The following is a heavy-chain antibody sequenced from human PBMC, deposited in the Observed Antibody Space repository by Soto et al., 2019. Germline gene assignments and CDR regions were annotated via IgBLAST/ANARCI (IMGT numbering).Heavy chain of an antibody. CDR3: ARSELPRANDY. J-gene: IGHJ4*02. CDR2: ISSSSSYI. V-gene: IGHV3-11*06. D-gene: IGHD1-26*01. CDR1: GFKFSDYH. Sequence: GGSLRLSCAASGFKFSDYHMTWIRQAQGEGLEWISYISSSSSYIYYADSVKGRFTISRDNAKNSLYLQMNSLRAEDTAVYYCARSELPRANDYWGQGTLVTVSS.